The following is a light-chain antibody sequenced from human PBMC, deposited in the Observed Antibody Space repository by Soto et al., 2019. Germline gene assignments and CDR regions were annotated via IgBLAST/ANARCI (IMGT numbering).Light chain of an antibody. V-gene: IGKV1-39*01. CDR3: QQSYRTPHT. J-gene: IGKJ2*01. CDR2: SAS. CDR1: QGVSAY. Sequence: DIQMTQSPSSLSAYVGDRVTITCRASQGVSAYLLWYQQRQGRAPKLLIYSASNLLSGVPSRFTGSGSWTNFTLTILSLQPEDFATYYCQQSYRTPHTFGTGTKLETK.